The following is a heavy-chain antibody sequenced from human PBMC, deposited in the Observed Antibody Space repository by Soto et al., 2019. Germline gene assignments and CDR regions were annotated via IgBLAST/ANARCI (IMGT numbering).Heavy chain of an antibody. CDR3: ARGRVYGDYYYYYYMDV. Sequence: ASETLSLPCAVYGGSFSGYFWSWIRQPPGKGLEWIGEINHSGSTNYNPSLKSRVTISVDTSKNQFSLKLSSVTAADTAVYYCARGRVYGDYYYYYYMDVWGKGTTVTVSS. V-gene: IGHV4-34*01. CDR2: INHSGST. D-gene: IGHD4-17*01. J-gene: IGHJ6*03. CDR1: GGSFSGYF.